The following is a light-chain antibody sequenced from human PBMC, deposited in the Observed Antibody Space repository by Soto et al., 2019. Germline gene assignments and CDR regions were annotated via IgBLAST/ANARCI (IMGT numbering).Light chain of an antibody. CDR2: DVS. CDR3: SSYTGSTTLHYV. Sequence: QSVLTQPASVSGSPGQSITISCTGTSSDVGGYNYVSWYQQHPGKAPKLLIYDVSNRPSGASNHFSGSKSGNTASLTISGLQAEDEADYYCSSYTGSTTLHYVFGTGTKLTVL. CDR1: SSDVGGYNY. J-gene: IGLJ1*01. V-gene: IGLV2-14*01.